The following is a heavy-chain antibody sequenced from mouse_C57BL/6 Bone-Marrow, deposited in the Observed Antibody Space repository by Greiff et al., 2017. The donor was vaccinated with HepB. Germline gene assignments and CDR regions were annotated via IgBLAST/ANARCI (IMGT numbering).Heavy chain of an antibody. CDR1: GYAFSSSW. CDR2: IYPGDGDT. CDR3: ARGIYYGNYWYFDV. D-gene: IGHD2-1*01. J-gene: IGHJ1*03. Sequence: LQESGPELVKPGASVKISCKASGYAFSSSWMNWVKQRPGKGLEWIGRIYPGDGDTNYNGKFKGKATLTADKSSSTAYMQLSSLTSEDSAVYFCARGIYYGNYWYFDVWGTGTTVTVSS. V-gene: IGHV1-82*01.